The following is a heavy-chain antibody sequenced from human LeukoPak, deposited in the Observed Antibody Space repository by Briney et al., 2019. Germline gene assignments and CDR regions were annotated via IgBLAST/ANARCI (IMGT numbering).Heavy chain of an antibody. V-gene: IGHV3-9*01. CDR3: AKDIHPASYYDFWNGYYTGFDY. CDR1: GFTFDDYA. D-gene: IGHD3-3*01. J-gene: IGHJ4*02. Sequence: PGRSLRLSCAASGFTFDDYAIHWVRQAPGKGLEWVSGISWNSGVIGYADSVKGRFTISRDNAKNSLYLQMNSLRPEDTALYYCAKDIHPASYYDFWNGYYTGFDYWGLGTLVTVSS. CDR2: ISWNSGVI.